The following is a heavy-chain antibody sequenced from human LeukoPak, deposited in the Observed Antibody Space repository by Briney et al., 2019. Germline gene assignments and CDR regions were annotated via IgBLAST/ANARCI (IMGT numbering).Heavy chain of an antibody. Sequence: SETLSLTCTVSGASISSSSYYWGWIRQPPGKGLEWIGYISYSGGPHYNPSHESRVTISVDTSKNQFSLKLTSVTAADTAVYYCAREYYGSSGYYNDYWGQGALVTVSS. V-gene: IGHV4-61*05. CDR1: GASISSSSYY. CDR2: ISYSGGP. D-gene: IGHD3-22*01. CDR3: AREYYGSSGYYNDY. J-gene: IGHJ4*02.